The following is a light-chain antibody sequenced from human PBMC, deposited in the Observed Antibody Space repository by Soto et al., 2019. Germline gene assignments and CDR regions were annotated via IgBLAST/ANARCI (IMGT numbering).Light chain of an antibody. Sequence: EIVMTQSPATLSVSPGERATLSCRASQSVSSNLAWYQQKPGQAPRLLIHGASTRATGFPARFSGSGSGTEFTLTISSLQSEDFAVYFCQQYNNWPPLTFGGGTKVEIK. CDR3: QQYNNWPPLT. CDR2: GAS. J-gene: IGKJ4*01. V-gene: IGKV3D-15*01. CDR1: QSVSSN.